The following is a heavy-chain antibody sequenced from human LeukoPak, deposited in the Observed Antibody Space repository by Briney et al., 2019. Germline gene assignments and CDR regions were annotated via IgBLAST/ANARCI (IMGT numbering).Heavy chain of an antibody. CDR1: GYTFTSYG. CDR2: ISAYNGNT. V-gene: IGHV1-18*01. CDR3: ARAEYYYDSSGLINS. Sequence: GASVKVSCKASGYTFTSYGISWVRQAPGQGLEWMGWISAYNGNTNYAQKLQGRVTMTTDTSTSTAYMELRSLRSDDTAVYYCARAEYYYDSSGLINSWGQGTLVTVSS. J-gene: IGHJ4*02. D-gene: IGHD3-22*01.